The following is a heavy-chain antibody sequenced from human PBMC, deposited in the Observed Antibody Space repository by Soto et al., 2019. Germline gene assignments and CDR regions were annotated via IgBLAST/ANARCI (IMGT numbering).Heavy chain of an antibody. CDR1: GFTFSSYA. CDR2: ISYDGSNK. J-gene: IGHJ4*02. D-gene: IGHD6-19*01. Sequence: QVQLVESGGGVVQPGRSLRLSCAASGFTFSSYAMHWVRQAPGKGLEWVAVISYDGSNKYYADSVKGRFTISRDNSKNTLYLQMNSLRAEDTAVYYCARVEAVAGPSLVWGQGTLVTVSS. CDR3: ARVEAVAGPSLV. V-gene: IGHV3-30-3*01.